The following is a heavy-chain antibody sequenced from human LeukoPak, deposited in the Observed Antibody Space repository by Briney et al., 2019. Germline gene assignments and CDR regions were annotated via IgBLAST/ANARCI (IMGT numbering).Heavy chain of an antibody. CDR3: ARASVLLSADY. D-gene: IGHD3-16*01. Sequence: SETLSLTCIVSGGPISVDYWNWIRQAPGKGLEWIGYIYYTGRTKYNPSLASRLTISIDTSKSQFSLRLTSVTAADTAVYYCARASVLLSADYWGQGTLVTVSS. V-gene: IGHV4-59*01. J-gene: IGHJ4*02. CDR2: IYYTGRT. CDR1: GGPISVDY.